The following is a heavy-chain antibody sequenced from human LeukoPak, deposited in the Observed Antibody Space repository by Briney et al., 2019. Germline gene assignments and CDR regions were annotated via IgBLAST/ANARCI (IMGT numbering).Heavy chain of an antibody. CDR1: GFTFRNYY. CDR2: IKPDGSET. V-gene: IGHV3-7*01. CDR3: TRDAS. Sequence: GGSLRLSCAASGFTFRNYYMHWVRQAPGKGLEWVASIKPDGSETSYVDSVRGRFTISRDNPKSSLYLQMNSLTAEDTAVYHCTRDASWGQGTLVTVSS. J-gene: IGHJ5*02.